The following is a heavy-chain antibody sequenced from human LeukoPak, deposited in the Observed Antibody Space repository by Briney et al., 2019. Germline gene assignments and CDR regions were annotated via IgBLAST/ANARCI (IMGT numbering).Heavy chain of an antibody. CDR2: IYGSGGIT. Sequence: GGSLRLSCAASGFTFTYYSMTWVRQAPGKGLEWVSAIYGSGGITYYADSVKGRFTISRDDSKNTLYLQMNSLRAEDTAVYYCAKGRGPAATHPDYWGQGTLVTVSS. CDR1: GFTFTYYS. D-gene: IGHD6-25*01. J-gene: IGHJ4*02. CDR3: AKGRGPAATHPDY. V-gene: IGHV3-23*01.